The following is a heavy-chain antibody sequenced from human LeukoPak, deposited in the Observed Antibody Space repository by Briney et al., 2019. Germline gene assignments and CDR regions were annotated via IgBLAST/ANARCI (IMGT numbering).Heavy chain of an antibody. CDR2: IYPGDSDT. CDR3: ARLGAVAANSFDY. V-gene: IGHV5-51*01. J-gene: IGHJ4*02. Sequence: GESLKISCKASGFSFTIYWIAWVRQMPGKGLEWMGIIYPGDSDTRYSPSFQGQVTISADKSITTAYLQWSSLKASATAMYYCARLGAVAANSFDYWGQGTLVTVSS. CDR1: GFSFTIYW. D-gene: IGHD6-19*01.